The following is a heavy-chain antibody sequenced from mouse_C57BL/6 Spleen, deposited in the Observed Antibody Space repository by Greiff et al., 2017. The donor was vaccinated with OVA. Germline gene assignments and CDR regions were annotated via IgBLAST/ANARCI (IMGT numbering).Heavy chain of an antibody. V-gene: IGHV2-5*01. D-gene: IGHD2-3*01. Sequence: VKFQESGPGLVQPSQSLSITCTVSGFSLTSYGVHWVRQSPGKGLEWLGVIWRGGSTDYNAAFMSRLSITKDNSKSQVFFKMNSLQADDTAIYYCAKSSYVGYYDYWGQGTTLTVSS. CDR2: IWRGGST. J-gene: IGHJ2*01. CDR1: GFSLTSYG. CDR3: AKSSYVGYYDY.